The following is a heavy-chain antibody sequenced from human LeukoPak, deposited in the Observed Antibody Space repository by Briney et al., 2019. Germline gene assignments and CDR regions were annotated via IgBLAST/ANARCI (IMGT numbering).Heavy chain of an antibody. V-gene: IGHV4-59*01. CDR1: GGSISGYH. CDR3: ARGRRATNSYYVDY. Sequence: SETLSLTCTVSGGSISGYHWSWIRQPPGKGLEWNGFIYYTGSTSYNPSLKGRVPISVETSRNQFSLELSSVTAADRAVYYCARGRRATNSYYVDYWLQGTLVTVSS. J-gene: IGHJ4*02. CDR2: IYYTGST. D-gene: IGHD2-8*01.